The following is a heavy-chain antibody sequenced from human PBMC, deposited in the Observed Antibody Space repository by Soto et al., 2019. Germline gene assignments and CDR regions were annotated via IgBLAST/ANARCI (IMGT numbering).Heavy chain of an antibody. CDR2: ISYEGSKK. D-gene: IGHD3-22*01. V-gene: IGHV3-30*03. Sequence: GGSLKLSCAPFGFNFISYGMKWVRQASGNGLEKMEGISYEGSKKYYEDNVKRRYTITRNNSKNTLYLQMNSLRAEDTAVYYCARNYYDSGGYYYGGAFDIWGQGT. CDR1: GFNFISYG. CDR3: ARNYYDSGGYYYGGAFDI. J-gene: IGHJ3*02.